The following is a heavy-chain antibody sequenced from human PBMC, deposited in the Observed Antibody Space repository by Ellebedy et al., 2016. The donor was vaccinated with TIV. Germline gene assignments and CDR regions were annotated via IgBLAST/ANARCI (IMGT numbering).Heavy chain of an antibody. D-gene: IGHD2-21*02. V-gene: IGHV3-11*06. CDR1: GFSFSDHY. CDR2: ISGSSGDT. Sequence: GGSLRLSCVVSGFSFSDHYMNWICQTPGKGLEWLSYISGSSGDTNYADSVRGRFTISRDNAKNSLYLQMNSLRAEDTAVYYCLRTARIADYWGQGTLVTVSS. CDR3: LRTARIADY. J-gene: IGHJ4*02.